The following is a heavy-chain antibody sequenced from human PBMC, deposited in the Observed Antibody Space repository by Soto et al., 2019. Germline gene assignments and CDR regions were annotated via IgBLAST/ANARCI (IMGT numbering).Heavy chain of an antibody. D-gene: IGHD3-3*01. CDR3: ASLIFGVVIAYFDY. Sequence: QVQLQESGPGLVKPSGTLSLTCAVSGGSISSSNWWSWVRQPPGKGLEWIGEIYHSGSTNYNPSLKSRVTISVDKSKNQFSLKLSSVTAADTAMYYCASLIFGVVIAYFDYWGQGTLVTVSS. CDR2: IYHSGST. J-gene: IGHJ4*02. V-gene: IGHV4-4*02. CDR1: GGSISSSNW.